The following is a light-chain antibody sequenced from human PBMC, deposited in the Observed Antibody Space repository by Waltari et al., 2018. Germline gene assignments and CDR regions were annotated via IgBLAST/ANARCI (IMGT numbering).Light chain of an antibody. CDR2: GAS. J-gene: IGKJ1*01. CDR1: ESVDSDY. Sequence: EVVLTQSPGTLSLFPGERATLSCTASESVDSDYLAWYQHKPGQAPRLLIHGASTTATGIPDRFSGSGSGTDFTLTISKLELEDFAVYYCQQNRSSSWTFGLGTKVEIK. CDR3: QQNRSSSWT. V-gene: IGKV3-20*01.